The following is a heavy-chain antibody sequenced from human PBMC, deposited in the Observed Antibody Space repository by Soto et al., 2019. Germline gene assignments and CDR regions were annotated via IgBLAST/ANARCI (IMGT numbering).Heavy chain of an antibody. CDR3: ARDPRGYFDP. CDR1: GGSISSYY. Sequence: SETLSLTCPASGGSISSYYWSWIRQPPGKGLEWIGYIYYSGSTNYNPSLKSRVTISVDTSKNQFSLKLSSVTAADTAVYYCARDPRGYFDPWGQGTLVTVSS. CDR2: IYYSGST. J-gene: IGHJ5*02. V-gene: IGHV4-59*01. D-gene: IGHD6-25*01.